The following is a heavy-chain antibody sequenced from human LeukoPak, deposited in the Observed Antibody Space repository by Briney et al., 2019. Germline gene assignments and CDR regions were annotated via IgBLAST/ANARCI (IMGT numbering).Heavy chain of an antibody. Sequence: ASVKVSCKASGYSFTRFGITWVRQAPGQGLEWMGWISALYGHTNYAQKFQGRVTMTTDTSTSTAYMELRSLRSDDTAVYYCARDFYHGHCAGLSCLLLDSWGQGALVIVSS. D-gene: IGHD2-8*02. CDR3: ARDFYHGHCAGLSCLLLDS. CDR1: GYSFTRFG. J-gene: IGHJ4*02. CDR2: ISALYGHT. V-gene: IGHV1-18*01.